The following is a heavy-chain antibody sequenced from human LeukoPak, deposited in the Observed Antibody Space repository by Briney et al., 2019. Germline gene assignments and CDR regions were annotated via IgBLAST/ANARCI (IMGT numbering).Heavy chain of an antibody. Sequence: GGSLRLSCAGSGFIFNNYAMHWVRQPPGKGLEWVSGISWNSGSIDYADSVKGRFTISRDNAKNSLYLQMNSLRVEDTAFYYCAKDNRRHYTSGPNPDSLHWGQGTLVTVSS. J-gene: IGHJ4*02. CDR3: AKDNRRHYTSGPNPDSLH. CDR2: ISWNSGSI. V-gene: IGHV3-9*01. CDR1: GFIFNNYA. D-gene: IGHD6-19*01.